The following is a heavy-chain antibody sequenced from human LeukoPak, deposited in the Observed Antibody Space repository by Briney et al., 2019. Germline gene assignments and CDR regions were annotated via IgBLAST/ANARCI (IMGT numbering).Heavy chain of an antibody. V-gene: IGHV4-34*01. CDR1: GGSFSGYY. D-gene: IGHD2-15*01. CDR2: INHSGST. J-gene: IGHJ5*02. CDR3: AALDTLLGWFDP. Sequence: SETLSLTCAVYGGSFSGYYWSWIRQPPGKGLEWIGEINHSGSTNYNPSLKSRVTISVDTSKNQFSLKLSSVTAADTAVYYCAALDTLLGWFDPWGQGTLVTVSS.